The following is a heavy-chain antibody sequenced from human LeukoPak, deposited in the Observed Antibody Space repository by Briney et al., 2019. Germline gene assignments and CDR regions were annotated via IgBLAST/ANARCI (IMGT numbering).Heavy chain of an antibody. V-gene: IGHV3-23*01. D-gene: IGHD2-21*02. CDR2: ISGSGGST. J-gene: IGHJ3*01. Sequence: GGSLRLSCAASGFTFSSYAMSWVRQAPWKGLEWVSAISGSGGSTYYADSVKGRFTISRDNSKNTLYLQMNSLRAEDTAVYYCAKLGGGGDCYRWGQGTMVTVSS. CDR3: AKLGGGGDCYR. CDR1: GFTFSSYA.